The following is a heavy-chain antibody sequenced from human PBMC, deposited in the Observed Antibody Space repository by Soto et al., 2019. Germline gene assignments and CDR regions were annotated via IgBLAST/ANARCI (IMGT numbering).Heavy chain of an antibody. CDR3: AKDESLSSAGYCSGGSCYERRYYYYGMDV. V-gene: IGHV3-23*01. CDR2: ISGSGGST. Sequence: PGGSLRLSCAASGFTFSSYAMSWVRQAPGKGLEWVSAISGSGGSTYYADSVKGRFTISRDNSKNTLYLQMNSLRAEDTAVYYCAKDESLSSAGYCSGGSCYERRYYYYGMDVWGQGTTVTVSS. CDR1: GFTFSSYA. J-gene: IGHJ6*02. D-gene: IGHD2-15*01.